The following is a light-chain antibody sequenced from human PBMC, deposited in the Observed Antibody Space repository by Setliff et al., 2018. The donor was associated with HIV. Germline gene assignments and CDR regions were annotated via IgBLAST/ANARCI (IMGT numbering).Light chain of an antibody. CDR1: SSDVGNYNYNY. CDR2: DVS. V-gene: IGLV2-11*01. Sequence: QSALAQPPSASGSPGQSVTISCTGTSSDVGNYNYNYVSWYQHHPGKAPKLLIYDVSKRPSGVPDRFSGSKSGNTASLTISGLQAEDEADYYCCSYTVSYTVFGTGTKVTVL. CDR3: CSYTVSYTV. J-gene: IGLJ1*01.